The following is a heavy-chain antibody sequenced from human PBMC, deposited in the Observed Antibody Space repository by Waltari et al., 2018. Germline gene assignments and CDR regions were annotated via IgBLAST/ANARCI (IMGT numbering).Heavy chain of an antibody. J-gene: IGHJ4*02. CDR3: AKGIQLWLGLFDY. Sequence: EVQLVESGGGLVQPGGSLRLSCAASGFPFSSYAMRWVRPAPGKGLEWVSAISGSGGSTYYADSVKGRFTISRDNSKNTLYLQMNSLRAEDTAVYYCAKGIQLWLGLFDYWGQGTLVTVSS. CDR2: ISGSGGST. D-gene: IGHD5-18*01. V-gene: IGHV3-23*04. CDR1: GFPFSSYA.